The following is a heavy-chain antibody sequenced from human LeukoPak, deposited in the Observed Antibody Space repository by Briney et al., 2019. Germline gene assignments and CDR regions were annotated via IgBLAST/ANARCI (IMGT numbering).Heavy chain of an antibody. D-gene: IGHD1-26*01. CDR3: ARDLVGATYYFDY. V-gene: IGHV3-30-3*01. CDR1: RFTISSYA. Sequence: PGGSLRLSCAASRFTISSYAIHWVRQAPGKGLEWVAVISYDGSNKYYADSVKGRFTISRDNSKNTLYLQMNSLRAEDTAVYYCARDLVGATYYFDYWGQGTLVTVSS. J-gene: IGHJ4*02. CDR2: ISYDGSNK.